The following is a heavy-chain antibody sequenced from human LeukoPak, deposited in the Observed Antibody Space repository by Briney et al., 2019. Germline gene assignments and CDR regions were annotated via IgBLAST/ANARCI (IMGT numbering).Heavy chain of an antibody. CDR3: ARTNQISETAFDI. CDR1: SGSINNYY. D-gene: IGHD1-14*01. V-gene: IGHV4-59*01. CDR2: ILSSGST. Sequence: PSETLSLTCTVSSGSINNYYWSWIRQTPGKGPEWIGYILSSGSTNYNPSVKSRVTISVAASKNQFSLKLTSVTAADTAVYYCARTNQISETAFDIWGQGTMAIVSS. J-gene: IGHJ3*02.